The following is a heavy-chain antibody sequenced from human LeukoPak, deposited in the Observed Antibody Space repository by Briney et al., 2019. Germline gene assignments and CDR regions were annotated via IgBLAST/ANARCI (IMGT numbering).Heavy chain of an antibody. V-gene: IGHV3-9*03. J-gene: IGHJ4*02. Sequence: PGRSLRLSCAASGFTFDDYAMHWVRQAPGKGLEWVSGISWNSGSIGYADSVKGRFTISRDNAKNSLYLQMNSLRAEDMALYYCARKLYDSSGLFVDYWGQGTLVTVSS. CDR2: ISWNSGSI. CDR3: ARKLYDSSGLFVDY. D-gene: IGHD3-22*01. CDR1: GFTFDDYA.